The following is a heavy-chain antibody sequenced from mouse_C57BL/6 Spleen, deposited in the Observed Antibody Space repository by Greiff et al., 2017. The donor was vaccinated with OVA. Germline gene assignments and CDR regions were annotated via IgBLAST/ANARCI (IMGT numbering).Heavy chain of an antibody. CDR2: IDPSDSYT. CDR3: ARRSEGGYGEENYFDY. V-gene: IGHV1-50*01. D-gene: IGHD2-13*01. Sequence: VQLQQPGAELVKPGASVKLSCKASGYTFTSYWMQWVKQRPGQGLEWIGEIDPSDSYTNYNQKFKGKATLTVDTSSSTAYMQLSSLTSEDSAVYYCARRSEGGYGEENYFDYWGQGTTLTVSS. J-gene: IGHJ2*01. CDR1: GYTFTSYW.